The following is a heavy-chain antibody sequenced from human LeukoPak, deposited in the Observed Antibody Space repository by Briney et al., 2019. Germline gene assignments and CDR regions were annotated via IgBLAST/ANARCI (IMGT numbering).Heavy chain of an antibody. V-gene: IGHV3-64*01. CDR2: ISSDGYST. Sequence: PGGSLRLSCAASGFIFSNYAMHWVRQAPGKGLEYVSAISSDGYSTFYANSVKGRLTISRDNSKSTLYPQMGSLRAEDMAVYYCARVQNMGTYDYWGQGTLVTVSS. J-gene: IGHJ4*02. CDR1: GFIFSNYA. CDR3: ARVQNMGTYDY.